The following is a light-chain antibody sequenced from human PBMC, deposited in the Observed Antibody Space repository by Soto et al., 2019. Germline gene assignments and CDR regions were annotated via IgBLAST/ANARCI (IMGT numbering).Light chain of an antibody. CDR3: QQYGSSPFT. CDR1: QSVPRNY. V-gene: IGKV3-20*01. CDR2: DAS. Sequence: IVLTQSPGTLSLPPGERATLSCRARQSVPRNYLAWYQQKPGQAPRLLIYDASNRATGIPARFSGSGSGTDFTLTISSLEPEDFAVYYCQQYGSSPFTFGPGTKVDIK. J-gene: IGKJ3*01.